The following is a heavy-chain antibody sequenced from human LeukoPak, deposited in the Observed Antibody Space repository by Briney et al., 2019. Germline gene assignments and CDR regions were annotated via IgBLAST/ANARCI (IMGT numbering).Heavy chain of an antibody. CDR1: GSAIRSHY. D-gene: IGHD1/OR15-1a*01. CDR3: ARGEHSVDS. CDR2: IYSSGYT. V-gene: IGHV4-4*07. J-gene: IGHJ4*02. Sequence: SETLSLTCTVSGSAIRSHYWNWIRQPAGKGLEWIGRIYSSGYTNDNPFLKSRITMSVDMSKNQFSLRLNSVTAADTAVYYCARGEHSVDSWGQGMLVTVSS.